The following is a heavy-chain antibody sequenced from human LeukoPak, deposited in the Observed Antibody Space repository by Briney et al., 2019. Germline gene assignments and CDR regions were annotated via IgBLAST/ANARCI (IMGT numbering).Heavy chain of an antibody. Sequence: ASVKVSCKASGYTFTSYGVSWVRQPPGQGLDWMGWISAYNGNTNYAQKLQGRVTMTTDTSTSTAYMELRSLRSDDTAVYHCARDGAILWFGELDYWGQGALVTVSS. V-gene: IGHV1-18*01. CDR1: GYTFTSYG. CDR3: ARDGAILWFGELDY. CDR2: ISAYNGNT. J-gene: IGHJ4*02. D-gene: IGHD3-10*01.